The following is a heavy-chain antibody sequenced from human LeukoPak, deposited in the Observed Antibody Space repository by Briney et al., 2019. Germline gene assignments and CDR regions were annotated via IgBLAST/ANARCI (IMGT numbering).Heavy chain of an antibody. CDR1: GGSISSSNW. D-gene: IGHD6-6*01. J-gene: IGHJ5*02. V-gene: IGHV4-4*02. CDR3: ARDPGEQLANWFDP. Sequence: SETLSLTCAVSGGSISSSNWWSWVRQPPGKGLEWIGEIYHSGSTNYNPSLKSRVTISVDKSKNQFSLKLSSVTAADTAVYYCARDPGEQLANWFDPWGQGTLVTVSS. CDR2: IYHSGST.